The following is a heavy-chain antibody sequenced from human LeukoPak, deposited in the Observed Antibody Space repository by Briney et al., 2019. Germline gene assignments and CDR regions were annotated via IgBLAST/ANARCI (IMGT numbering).Heavy chain of an antibody. V-gene: IGHV3-74*01. CDR3: ARDRTRNDFDY. CDR1: GFTFSNYW. Sequence: PGGSLRLFCAASGFTFSNYWMHWVRQAPGKGLVWVSRINSDGGTTSYADSVKGRFTISRDNAKNTLYLQMNSLRAEDTAVYYCARDRTRNDFDYWGQGTLVTVSS. J-gene: IGHJ4*02. CDR2: INSDGGTT. D-gene: IGHD1-14*01.